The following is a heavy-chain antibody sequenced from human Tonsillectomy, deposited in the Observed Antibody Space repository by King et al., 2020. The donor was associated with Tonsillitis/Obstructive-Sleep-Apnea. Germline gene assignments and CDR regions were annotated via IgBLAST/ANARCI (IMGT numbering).Heavy chain of an antibody. V-gene: IGHV3-48*03. J-gene: IGHJ6*03. CDR2: ISDSGSAI. D-gene: IGHD2-15*01. CDR1: GFTFSSSE. CDR3: ASLDLVVVAAAEGDYYYYMDV. Sequence: VQLVESGGGLVQPGGSLRLSCTASGFTFSSSEMNWVRQAPGKGLEWVSYISDSGSAIYYADSVQGRFTVSRDNAKNSLYLQMNSLRAEDTADYYCASLDLVVVAAAEGDYYYYMDVSGKGTTVTVSS.